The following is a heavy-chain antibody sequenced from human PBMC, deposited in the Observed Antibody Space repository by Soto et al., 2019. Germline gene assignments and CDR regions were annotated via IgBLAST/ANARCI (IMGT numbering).Heavy chain of an antibody. J-gene: IGHJ4*02. V-gene: IGHV4-4*02. CDR2: VSLGGGA. CDR1: GVSITSTDW. Sequence: QVQLQESGPGLVKPSETLSLSCAVSGVSITSTDWWSWVRQPPGKGLQWIGEVSLGGGANYNPSLKSRVTISVDNSKNQFYLTLNSVTAADTAVYFCAGSTADTTLKASSFWGQGTLVTVSS. CDR3: AGSTADTTLKASSF. D-gene: IGHD4-4*01.